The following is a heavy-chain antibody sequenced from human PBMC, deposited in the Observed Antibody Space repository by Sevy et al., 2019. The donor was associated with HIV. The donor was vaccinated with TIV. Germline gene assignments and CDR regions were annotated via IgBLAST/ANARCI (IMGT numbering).Heavy chain of an antibody. CDR3: ITDPAYRGYDEEVINYYFYGMDV. V-gene: IGHV3-15*01. CDR1: GFTFSSAW. J-gene: IGHJ6*02. CDR2: IKSEFDGGAI. Sequence: GGSLRLSCTATGFTFSSAWMSWVRQAPGKGLEWVGRIKSEFDGGAIDYAAPVKGRFTISREDSKNTVYLQMNSLKTEDTAVYYCITDPAYRGYDEEVINYYFYGMDVWGQGTTVTVSS. D-gene: IGHD5-12*01.